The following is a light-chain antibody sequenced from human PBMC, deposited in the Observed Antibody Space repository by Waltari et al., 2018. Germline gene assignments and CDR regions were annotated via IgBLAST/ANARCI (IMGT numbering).Light chain of an antibody. Sequence: DFQMTQSPSSLSASVGDRVTITCRASQSTTTYLNWYQQRPGKAPKLLIYEASNLQSGVPSRFSGSGSGTEFTLTISSLQPEDFATYYCQQSFSSFGPGTKVDIK. CDR2: EAS. V-gene: IGKV1-39*01. CDR3: QQSFSS. J-gene: IGKJ3*01. CDR1: QSTTTY.